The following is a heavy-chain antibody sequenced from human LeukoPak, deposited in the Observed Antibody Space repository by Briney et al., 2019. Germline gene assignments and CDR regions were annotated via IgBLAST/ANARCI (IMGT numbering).Heavy chain of an antibody. CDR3: ASSTGMVTTTFHFDY. D-gene: IGHD5-18*01. J-gene: IGHJ4*02. Sequence: SVKVSCKASGGTFSSYAISWVRQAPGQGLEWMGGIIPIFGTANYAQKFQGRVTITADESTSTAYMELSSLRSEDTAVYYCASSTGMVTTTFHFDYWGQGTLVTVSS. V-gene: IGHV1-69*13. CDR2: IIPIFGTA. CDR1: GGTFSSYA.